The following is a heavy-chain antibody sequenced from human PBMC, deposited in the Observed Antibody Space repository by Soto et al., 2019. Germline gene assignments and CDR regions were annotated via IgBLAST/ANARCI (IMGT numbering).Heavy chain of an antibody. V-gene: IGHV5-51*01. CDR3: AKANGIAERTIFGYYYGLDV. Sequence: GESLKISCKASGYSFTSYWIGWVRQMPGKGLEWLGVIYPGDSDIRYSPSFRGQVTMSVDKSISTAFLQWSSLKASDTATYYCAKANGIAERTIFGYYYGLDVWGQGTTVTVSS. CDR2: IYPGDSDI. J-gene: IGHJ6*02. CDR1: GYSFTSYW. D-gene: IGHD3-3*02.